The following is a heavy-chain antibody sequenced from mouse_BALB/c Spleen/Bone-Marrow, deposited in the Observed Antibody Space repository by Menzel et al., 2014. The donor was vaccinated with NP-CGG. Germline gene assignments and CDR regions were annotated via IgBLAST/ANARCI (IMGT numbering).Heavy chain of an antibody. CDR3: NAEHGNYHYFDY. J-gene: IGHJ2*01. D-gene: IGHD6-1*01. CDR1: GFNIKDYY. V-gene: IGHV14-4*02. CDR2: IDPGNGDT. Sequence: EVKLQESGAELVGSGASVKLSCTASGFNIKDYYMHWVKQRPEQGLEWIGWIDPGNGDTEYAPKFQGKATMTADTSSNTAYLQLSSLTSEDTAVYYCNAEHGNYHYFDYWGQGTTLTVSS.